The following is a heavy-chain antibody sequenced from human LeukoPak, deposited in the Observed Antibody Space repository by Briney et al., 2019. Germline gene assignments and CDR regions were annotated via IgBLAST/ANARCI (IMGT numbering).Heavy chain of an antibody. J-gene: IGHJ4*02. Sequence: SETLSLTCTVSGGSISSGGYYWSWIRQHPGKGLEWIGYIYYSGSTYYNPSLKSRVTISVDTSKNQFSLKLSSVTAADTGVYYCARASGSGSYYIDYWGQGTLVTVSS. CDR2: IYYSGST. D-gene: IGHD3-10*01. CDR1: GGSISSGGYY. CDR3: ARASGSGSYYIDY. V-gene: IGHV4-31*03.